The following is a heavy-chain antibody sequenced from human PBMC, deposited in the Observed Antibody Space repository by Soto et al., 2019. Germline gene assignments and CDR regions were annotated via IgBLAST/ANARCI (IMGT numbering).Heavy chain of an antibody. CDR2: IYPGDSDT. CDR3: ARVLRDYYYGMDV. J-gene: IGHJ6*02. Sequence: PGESLKISCKGSGYSFTSYWIGWVRQMPGKGLEWMGIIYPGDSDTRYSPSFQGQVTISADKSISTAYLQWSSLEASDTAMYYCARVLRDYYYGMDVWGQGTTVTVSS. CDR1: GYSFTSYW. V-gene: IGHV5-51*01.